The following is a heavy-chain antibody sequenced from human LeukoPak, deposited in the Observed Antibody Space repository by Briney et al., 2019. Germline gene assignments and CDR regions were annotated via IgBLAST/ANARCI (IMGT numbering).Heavy chain of an antibody. CDR3: XXXXXXXXXXXXXXXXEYYYYYYYMDV. Sequence: GGSLRLSCAASGFTFSSYGMSWVRQAPGKGLEWVSAISGSGGSTYYADSVKGRFTISRDNSKNTLYLQMNSLRAEDTAVYYCXXXXXXXXXXXXXXXXEYYYYYYYMDVWGKGTTVTISS. CDR1: GFTFSSYG. CDR2: ISGSGGST. V-gene: IGHV3-23*01. J-gene: IGHJ6*03.